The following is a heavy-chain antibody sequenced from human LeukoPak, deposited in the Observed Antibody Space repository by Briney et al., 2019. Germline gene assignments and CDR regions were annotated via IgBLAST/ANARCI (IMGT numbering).Heavy chain of an antibody. Sequence: ASVKVSCKASGYSFSTHWMHWVRQAPGQGLEWMGIINPSGGFTSYAQKLQGRVTVTRDMSISTAYMELSRLRSDDTAVYYCARGTYYDFWSGYITWGQGTLVTVSS. CDR1: GYSFSTHW. CDR2: INPSGGFT. CDR3: ARGTYYDFWSGYIT. J-gene: IGHJ5*02. D-gene: IGHD3-3*01. V-gene: IGHV1-46*01.